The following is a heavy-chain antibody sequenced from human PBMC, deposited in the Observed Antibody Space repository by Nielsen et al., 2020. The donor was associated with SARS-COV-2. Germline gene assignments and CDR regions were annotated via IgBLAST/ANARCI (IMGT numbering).Heavy chain of an antibody. CDR3: ARGPPLLRFLEWLPDY. Sequence: SETLSLTCTIYGRSYVDYYCTWIRQAPGKGLEWIGEINPSGSVNYNPSLKSRITMSVDTSKNQFSLKLSSVTAADTAVYYCARGPPLLRFLEWLPDYWGQGTLVTVSS. J-gene: IGHJ4*02. V-gene: IGHV4-34*01. CDR1: GRSYVDYY. CDR2: INPSGSV. D-gene: IGHD3-3*01.